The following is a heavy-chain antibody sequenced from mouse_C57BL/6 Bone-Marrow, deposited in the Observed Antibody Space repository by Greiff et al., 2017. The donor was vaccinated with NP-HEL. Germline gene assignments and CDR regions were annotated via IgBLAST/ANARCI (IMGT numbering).Heavy chain of an antibody. V-gene: IGHV1-58*01. CDR3: ARSRYYYGSSPFGY. CDR2: IYIGNGYT. D-gene: IGHD1-1*01. CDR1: GYTFTSYG. Sequence: DVQLQESGAELVRPGSSVKMSCKTSGYTFTSYGINWVKQRPGQGLEWIGYIYIGNGYTEYNEKFKGKATLTSDTSSSTAYMQLSSLTSEDSAIDFCARSRYYYGSSPFGYWGQGTTLTVSS. J-gene: IGHJ2*01.